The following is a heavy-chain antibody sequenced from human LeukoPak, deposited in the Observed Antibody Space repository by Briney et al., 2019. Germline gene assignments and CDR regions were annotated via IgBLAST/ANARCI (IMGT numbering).Heavy chain of an antibody. CDR1: GFTFSSYS. CDR2: ISSSSSTI. V-gene: IGHV3-48*04. Sequence: GGSLRLSCAASGFTFSSYSMNWVRQAPGKGLEWVSYISSSSSTIYYADSVKGRFTISRDNAKNSLYLQMNSLRAEDTAVYYCARDLLLWFGESAHAFDIWGQGTMVTVSS. D-gene: IGHD3-10*01. J-gene: IGHJ3*02. CDR3: ARDLLLWFGESAHAFDI.